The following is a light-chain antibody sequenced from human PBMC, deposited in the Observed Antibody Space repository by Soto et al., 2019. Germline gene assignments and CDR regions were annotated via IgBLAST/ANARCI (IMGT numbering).Light chain of an antibody. Sequence: QSVLTQPPSASGTPGQSVTISCSGSSSNIGSNYVYWYQQLPGTAPKLLIYRNTQRPSGVPDRFSGSKSGTSASLAISGLRSEDEADYYCAAWDDSLSGYAVFGGGTQLTVL. CDR3: AAWDDSLSGYAV. CDR2: RNT. CDR1: SSNIGSNY. J-gene: IGLJ7*01. V-gene: IGLV1-47*01.